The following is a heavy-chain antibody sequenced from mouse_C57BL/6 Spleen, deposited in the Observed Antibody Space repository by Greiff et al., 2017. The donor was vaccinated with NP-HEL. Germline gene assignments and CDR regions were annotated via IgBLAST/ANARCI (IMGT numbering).Heavy chain of an antibody. D-gene: IGHD1-1*01. CDR3: ARSDYYGSSYGYFDY. CDR2: IYPGSGNT. Sequence: VQLQQSGAELVRPGASVKLSCKASGYTFTDYYINWVKQRPGQGLEWIARIYPGSGNTYYNEKFKGKATLTAEKSSSTAYMQLSSLTSEDPAVYFCARSDYYGSSYGYFDYWGQGTTLTVSS. CDR1: GYTFTDYY. V-gene: IGHV1-76*01. J-gene: IGHJ2*01.